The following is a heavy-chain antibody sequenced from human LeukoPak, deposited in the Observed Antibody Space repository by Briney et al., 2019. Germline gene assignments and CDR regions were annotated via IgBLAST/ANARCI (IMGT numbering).Heavy chain of an antibody. V-gene: IGHV3-30*04. Sequence: PGGSLRLSCAASGFTFSSCAMHWVRQAPGKGLEWVAVISYDGSNKYYADSVKGRFTISRDNPKNTLYLQMNSLRAEDTAVYYCARDFWSGYPPYYMDVWGKGTTVTVSS. J-gene: IGHJ6*03. D-gene: IGHD3-3*01. CDR3: ARDFWSGYPPYYMDV. CDR2: ISYDGSNK. CDR1: GFTFSSCA.